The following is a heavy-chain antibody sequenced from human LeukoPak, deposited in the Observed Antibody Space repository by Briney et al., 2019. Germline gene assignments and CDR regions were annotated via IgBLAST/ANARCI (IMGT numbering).Heavy chain of an antibody. CDR1: GFTFSSYG. D-gene: IGHD3-3*01. Sequence: GRSLRLSCAASGFTFSSYGMHWVRQAPGKGLEWVAIIWFDGSNKYYADSVKGRFTISRDNSKNTLYLQMNSLRAEDTAVYYCARVLYDFWSGYSHPYYYYYGMDVWGQGTTVTVSS. V-gene: IGHV3-33*01. J-gene: IGHJ6*02. CDR2: IWFDGSNK. CDR3: ARVLYDFWSGYSHPYYYYYGMDV.